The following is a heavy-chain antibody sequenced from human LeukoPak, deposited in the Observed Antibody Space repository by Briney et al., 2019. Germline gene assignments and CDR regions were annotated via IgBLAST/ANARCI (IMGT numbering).Heavy chain of an antibody. D-gene: IGHD4-23*01. V-gene: IGHV1-24*01. CDR1: GYTLTELS. CDR3: ATTTVVTPAYYYYYIDV. CDR2: FDPEDGET. J-gene: IGHJ6*03. Sequence: ASVKVSCKVSGYTLTELSMHWVRQAPGKGLEWMGGFDPEDGETIYAQKFQGRVTMTEDTSTDTAYMELSSLRSEDTAVYYCATTTVVTPAYYYYYIDVWGKGTTVTVSS.